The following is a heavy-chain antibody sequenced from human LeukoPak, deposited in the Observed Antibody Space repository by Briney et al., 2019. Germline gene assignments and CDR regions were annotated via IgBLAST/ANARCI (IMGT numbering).Heavy chain of an antibody. V-gene: IGHV4-61*08. D-gene: IGHD1-26*01. CDR2: IYYIRNT. CDR1: GGSVGSAGYY. Sequence: RTSETLSLTCTVSGGSVGSAGYYWSWIRQPPGGGLEWIGYIYYIRNTNYNPSLKSRVTMSLDPSKNQFSLKLNSVTAADTAVYYCARTQSQSGSYRYYFDYWGQGTLVTVSS. J-gene: IGHJ4*02. CDR3: ARTQSQSGSYRYYFDY.